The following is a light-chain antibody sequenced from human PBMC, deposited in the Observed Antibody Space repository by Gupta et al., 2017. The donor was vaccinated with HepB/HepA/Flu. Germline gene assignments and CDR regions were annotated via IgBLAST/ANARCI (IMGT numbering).Light chain of an antibody. CDR1: SSDVGSYNH. J-gene: IGLJ3*02. CDR3: CSYAGTSTFV. Sequence: QSALTQPASVSGSPGQSITISCTGTSSDVGSYNHVSWYKQHPGQAPKLMIYEVSMRPSGVSNPFSGSGSGTTASLTLSGLQVEDEAESYCCSYAGTSTFVFGGGTKLTVL. CDR2: EVS. V-gene: IGLV2-23*02.